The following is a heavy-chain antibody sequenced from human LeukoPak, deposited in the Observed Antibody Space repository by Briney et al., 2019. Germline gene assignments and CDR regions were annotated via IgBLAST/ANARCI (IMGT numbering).Heavy chain of an antibody. Sequence: ASVKVSCKTSGGTFDNSAISWVRQAPGQGLEWLGGIMPLFGTAGYAQKFQGRVTITRDESTRTVYLELTSLTSDDTAVYYCARDVHGDYGSGWFDPWGQGTLVSVSS. CDR3: ARDVHGDYGSGWFDP. D-gene: IGHD4-17*01. CDR1: GGTFDNSA. J-gene: IGHJ5*02. CDR2: IMPLFGTA. V-gene: IGHV1-69*05.